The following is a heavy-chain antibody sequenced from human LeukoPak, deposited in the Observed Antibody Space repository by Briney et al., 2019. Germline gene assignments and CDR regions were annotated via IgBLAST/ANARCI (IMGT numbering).Heavy chain of an antibody. V-gene: IGHV4-59*01. D-gene: IGHD2-15*01. CDR3: ARYVVVAAATSKYYYGMDV. Sequence: SETLSLTCTVSGGSISSYYWSWIRQPPGKGLEWIGYIYYSGSTNYNPSLKSRVTISVDTSKNQFSLKLSSVTAADTAVYYCARYVVVAAATSKYYYGMDVWGQGTTVTVSS. CDR2: IYYSGST. J-gene: IGHJ6*02. CDR1: GGSISSYY.